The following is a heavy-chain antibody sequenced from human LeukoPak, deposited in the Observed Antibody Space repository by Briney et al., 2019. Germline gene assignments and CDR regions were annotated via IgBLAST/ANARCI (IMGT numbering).Heavy chain of an antibody. Sequence: SETLSLTCTVSGYSISSGFYWVWIRQPPGKGLEWIGSIYHSGSTYYNPSLKSRVTISVDTSKNQFSLKLSSVTAADTAVYYRARENHAIFGVVIVGAWDYWGQGTLVTVSS. CDR1: GYSISSGFY. J-gene: IGHJ4*02. CDR3: ARENHAIFGVVIVGAWDY. CDR2: IYHSGST. D-gene: IGHD3-3*01. V-gene: IGHV4-38-2*02.